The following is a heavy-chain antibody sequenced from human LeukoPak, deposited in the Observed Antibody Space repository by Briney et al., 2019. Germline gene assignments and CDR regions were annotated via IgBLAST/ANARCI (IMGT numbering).Heavy chain of an antibody. CDR3: ARRQQLVRPYYYYYYMDV. J-gene: IGHJ6*03. CDR2: MNPNSGNT. Sequence: GASVKVSCKASGYTFTSYDINWVRQATGQGHEWMGWMNPNSGNTGYAQKFQGRVTMTRNTSISTAYMELSSLRSEDTAVYYCARRQQLVRPYYYYYYMDVWGKGTTVTVSS. D-gene: IGHD6-13*01. CDR1: GYTFTSYD. V-gene: IGHV1-8*01.